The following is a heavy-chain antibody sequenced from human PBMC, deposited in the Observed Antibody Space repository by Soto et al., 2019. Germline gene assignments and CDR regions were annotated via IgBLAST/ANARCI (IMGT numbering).Heavy chain of an antibody. J-gene: IGHJ6*02. CDR3: ATLPYSSSYYYYGMDV. Sequence: PGESLKISCKCSGYSFTSYLISLVRQMPGKGLEWMGRIDPSDSYTNYSPSFQGHVTISADKSISTAYLQWSSLKASDTAMYYCATLPYSSSYYYYGMDVWGQGTTVTVSS. CDR2: IDPSDSYT. D-gene: IGHD6-6*01. V-gene: IGHV5-10-1*01. CDR1: GYSFTSYL.